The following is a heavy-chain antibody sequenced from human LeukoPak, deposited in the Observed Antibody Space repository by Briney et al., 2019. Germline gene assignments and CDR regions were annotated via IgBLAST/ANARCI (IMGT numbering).Heavy chain of an antibody. Sequence: PSETLSLTCTVSGGSINSYYWSWLRQPPGKGLEWVGYIYYSGSTNYNPSLKSRVTISVDTSKNQFSLKLSSVTAADTAVYYCARWYSSSWYNWFDHWGQGTLVTVSS. CDR1: GGSINSYY. J-gene: IGHJ5*02. D-gene: IGHD6-13*01. CDR3: ARWYSSSWYNWFDH. CDR2: IYYSGST. V-gene: IGHV4-59*01.